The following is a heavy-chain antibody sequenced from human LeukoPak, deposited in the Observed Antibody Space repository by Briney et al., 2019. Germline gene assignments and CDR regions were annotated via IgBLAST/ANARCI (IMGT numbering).Heavy chain of an antibody. CDR3: TTDYCTSTTCYLNY. Sequence: GGSLRLSCAASGFTFSNAWMNWVRQAPGMGLEWVGRVKSKTVGGTTDYAAPVKGRFTISRDDSKNTLHLQMNSLKTEDTAVYYCTTDYCTSTTCYLNYWGQGTLVTVSS. J-gene: IGHJ4*02. D-gene: IGHD2-2*01. CDR1: GFTFSNAW. CDR2: VKSKTVGGTT. V-gene: IGHV3-15*07.